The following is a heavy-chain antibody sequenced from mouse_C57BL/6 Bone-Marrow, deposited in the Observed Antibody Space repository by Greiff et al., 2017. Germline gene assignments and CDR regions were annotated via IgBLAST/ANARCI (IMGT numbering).Heavy chain of an antibody. Sequence: QVQLKQSGAELMKPGASVKLSCKATGYTFTGYWIEWVKQRPGHGLEWIGEILPGSGSTNYPEKFKGKATFTADTSSNTAYMQISSLTTEDSAIYYCARGYDFDYWGQGTTLTVSS. CDR3: ARGYDFDY. D-gene: IGHD2-2*01. CDR1: GYTFTGYW. V-gene: IGHV1-9*01. CDR2: ILPGSGST. J-gene: IGHJ2*01.